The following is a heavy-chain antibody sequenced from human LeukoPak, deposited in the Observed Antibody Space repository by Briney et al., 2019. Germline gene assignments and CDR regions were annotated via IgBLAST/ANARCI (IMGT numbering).Heavy chain of an antibody. V-gene: IGHV1-2*02. CDR1: GYTFTGYY. D-gene: IGHD6-19*01. Sequence: GASVKVSCKASGYTFTGYYMHWVRQAPGQGLEWMGWINPDTGGTDYAQKFQGRVTLTRDTSINTAYMELTRLTSDDTAIYYCARFYQWLAYFDYWGQGTLVSVSS. CDR3: ARFYQWLAYFDY. J-gene: IGHJ4*02. CDR2: INPDTGGT.